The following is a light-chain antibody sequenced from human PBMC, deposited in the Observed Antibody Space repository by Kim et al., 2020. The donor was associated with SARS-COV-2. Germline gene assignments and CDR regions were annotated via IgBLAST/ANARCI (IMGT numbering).Light chain of an antibody. J-gene: IGKJ2*01. CDR3: QQYNNWPPYT. Sequence: SPGERATLSCRARQSVSSSLAWYQQKPGQAPRLLIYGASTRATGIPARFSGGGSGTEFTLTISSLQSEDFAVYYCQQYNNWPPYTFGQGTKVDIK. CDR1: QSVSSS. V-gene: IGKV3-15*01. CDR2: GAS.